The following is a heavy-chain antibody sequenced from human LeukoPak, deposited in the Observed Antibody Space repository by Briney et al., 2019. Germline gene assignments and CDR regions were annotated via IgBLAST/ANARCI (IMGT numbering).Heavy chain of an antibody. CDR2: INPDSGGT. CDR3: ARALWDSIYESVWFDP. D-gene: IGHD4-11*01. V-gene: IGHV1-2*02. CDR1: GYSFTGYY. J-gene: IGHJ5*02. Sequence: ASVKVSCKPSGYSFTGYYMHWVRQAPGQGLEWMGWINPDSGGTNYAQKFQGRVTMTRDTSISTAYMELSRLRSDDTAVYYCARALWDSIYESVWFDPWGQGTLVTVSS.